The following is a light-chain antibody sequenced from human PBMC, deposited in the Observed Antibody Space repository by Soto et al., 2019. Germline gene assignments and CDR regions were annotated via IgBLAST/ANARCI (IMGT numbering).Light chain of an antibody. CDR3: QQFGDSQFT. J-gene: IGKJ3*01. Sequence: EIVLTQSPGTLSLSPGERGTLSCRASQSVSSSYLAWSQQRPGQAPRLLIYSASSRATGIPDRFSGSGSGRDFTLTISRLEPEDSAVYYCQQFGDSQFTFGPGTKVDMK. V-gene: IGKV3-20*01. CDR1: QSVSSSY. CDR2: SAS.